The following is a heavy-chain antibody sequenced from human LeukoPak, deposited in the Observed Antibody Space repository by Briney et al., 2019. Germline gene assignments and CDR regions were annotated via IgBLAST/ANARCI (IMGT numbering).Heavy chain of an antibody. J-gene: IGHJ5*02. CDR2: FYYSGST. D-gene: IGHD6-6*01. Sequence: PSETLSLTCTVSGGSISSSNYYWGWIRQPPGRGLEWIGTFYYSGSTFYNPSLKSRVTISLDTSNNQFSLKLNSVTAADTAVYYCARGFPSSSRWFDPWGQGTLVTVSS. CDR1: GGSISSSNYY. V-gene: IGHV4-39*07. CDR3: ARGFPSSSRWFDP.